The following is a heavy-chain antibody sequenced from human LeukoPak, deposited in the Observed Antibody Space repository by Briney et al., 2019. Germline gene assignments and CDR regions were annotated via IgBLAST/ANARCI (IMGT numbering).Heavy chain of an antibody. CDR3: ARDFRGTYSFDY. J-gene: IGHJ4*02. CDR1: GFTFSSYA. Sequence: GGSLRLSCAASGFTFSSYAMSWVRQAPGKGLEWVSAISGSGGSTYYADSVKGRFTISRDNSKNTLYLQMNSLRAEDTAVYYCARDFRGTYSFDYWGQGTLVTVSS. D-gene: IGHD1-26*01. V-gene: IGHV3-23*01. CDR2: ISGSGGST.